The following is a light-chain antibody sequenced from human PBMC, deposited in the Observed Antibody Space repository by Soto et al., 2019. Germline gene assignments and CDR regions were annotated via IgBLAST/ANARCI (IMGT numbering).Light chain of an antibody. Sequence: EIGLTQSPGTLSLSPGERATLSCRASQSVNNNYLAWYQQKPGQPPRLLIYGASSRDIGIPDRFSGGGSGTDFTLTISRLEPEDFAVYYCPQYGSSYTFGSGTKVDIK. CDR3: PQYGSSYT. CDR1: QSVNNNY. J-gene: IGKJ3*01. V-gene: IGKV3-20*01. CDR2: GAS.